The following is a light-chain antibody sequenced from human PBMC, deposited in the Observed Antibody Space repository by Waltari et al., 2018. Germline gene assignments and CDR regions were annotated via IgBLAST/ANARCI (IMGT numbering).Light chain of an antibody. CDR3: QVWDSGSDHHV. Sequence: SFVLTQPPSVSVAPGQPARITCGGSNIGSNIVHWFQQKPGQAPVLVVFDDTERPSGTPDRVSGSNCGNTATLTIDRVEPGDEADYYCQVWDSGSDHHVFGTGTKVTVL. CDR1: NIGSNI. CDR2: DDT. J-gene: IGLJ1*01. V-gene: IGLV3-21*02.